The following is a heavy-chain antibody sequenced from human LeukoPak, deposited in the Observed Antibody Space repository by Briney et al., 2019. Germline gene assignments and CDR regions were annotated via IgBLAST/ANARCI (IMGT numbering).Heavy chain of an antibody. J-gene: IGHJ4*02. CDR3: AKDRYQLLYSYFDY. Sequence: GGSLRLSCEASGFTFSSYAMSWVRQAPGQGLEWVSAISGSGGSTYYADYVKGRFTISRDNSKNTLYLQMNSLRAEDTAVYYCAKDRYQLLYSYFDYWGQGTLVTVSS. CDR2: ISGSGGST. CDR1: GFTFSSYA. D-gene: IGHD2-2*02. V-gene: IGHV3-23*01.